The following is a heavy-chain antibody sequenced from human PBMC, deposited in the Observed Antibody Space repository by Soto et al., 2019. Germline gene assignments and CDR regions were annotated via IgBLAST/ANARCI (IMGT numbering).Heavy chain of an antibody. Sequence: PSETLSLTCTVSCGSISSYYWSWIRQPPGKGLEWIGYIYYSGSTNYNPSLKSRVTISVDTSKNQFSLKLSSVTAADTAVYYCARLWRSYYNSRGFDPWGQGTLVTVSS. CDR1: CGSISSYY. CDR3: ARLWRSYYNSRGFDP. D-gene: IGHD3-10*01. J-gene: IGHJ5*02. V-gene: IGHV4-59*01. CDR2: IYYSGST.